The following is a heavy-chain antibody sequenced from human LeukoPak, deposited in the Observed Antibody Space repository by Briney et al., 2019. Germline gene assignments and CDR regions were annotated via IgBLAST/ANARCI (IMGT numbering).Heavy chain of an antibody. Sequence: GRSLRLFCAASRFTLSSNYMSWVRQAPGKGLGWVSCISSSSSYIYYAGSVKGRFTISRDNAKNSLYLQMNRLRAEDTAVYYCARAGGYGDSHYFLRYSYYMDVWGKGTTVTVSS. V-gene: IGHV3-21*01. J-gene: IGHJ6*03. D-gene: IGHD4-17*01. CDR1: RFTLSSNY. CDR3: ARAGGYGDSHYFLRYSYYMDV. CDR2: ISSSSSYI.